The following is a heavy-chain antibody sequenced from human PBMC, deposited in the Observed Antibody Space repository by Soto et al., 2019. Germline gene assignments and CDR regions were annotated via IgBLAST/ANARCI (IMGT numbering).Heavy chain of an antibody. CDR2: INPRGGTT. J-gene: IGHJ4*02. D-gene: IGHD3-16*02. CDR1: GYTFGNYY. V-gene: IGHV1-46*03. Sequence: QVQLVQSGAEVKKPGASVRVSCKASGYTFGNYYMHWVRQAPGQGLEWMGIINPRGGTTTYAQKFQGRVTMTRDTFTSTVYMELSSLRSEDTAMYYCARDLLMITFGGVIALDSWGQGTLVTVSS. CDR3: ARDLLMITFGGVIALDS.